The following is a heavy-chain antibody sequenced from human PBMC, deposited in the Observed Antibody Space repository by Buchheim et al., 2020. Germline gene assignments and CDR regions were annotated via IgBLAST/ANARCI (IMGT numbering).Heavy chain of an antibody. CDR1: GGSISSSSYY. Sequence: QLQLQESGPGLVKPSETLSLTCTVSGGSISSSSYYWGWIRQPPGKGLEWIGEINHSGSTNYNPSLKSRVTISVDTSKNQFSLKLSSVTAADTAVYYCARAYSSSPHYGMDVWGQGTT. CDR2: INHSGST. CDR3: ARAYSSSPHYGMDV. V-gene: IGHV4-39*07. D-gene: IGHD6-6*01. J-gene: IGHJ6*02.